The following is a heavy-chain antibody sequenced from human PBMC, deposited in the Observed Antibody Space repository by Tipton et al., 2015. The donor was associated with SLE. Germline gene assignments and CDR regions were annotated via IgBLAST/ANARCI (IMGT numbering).Heavy chain of an antibody. CDR1: RFTFSNSD. V-gene: IGHV3-48*03. J-gene: IGHJ4*02. CDR2: ISSSGSTI. CDR3: AREALRYFDK. Sequence: SLRLSCVASRFTFSNSDMNWVRQAPGKGLEWTSYISSSGSTIFYADSVKGRFTISRVNSKNSLYLQMNSLRAEDTAVYYCAREALRYFDKWGQGTLVTVSS.